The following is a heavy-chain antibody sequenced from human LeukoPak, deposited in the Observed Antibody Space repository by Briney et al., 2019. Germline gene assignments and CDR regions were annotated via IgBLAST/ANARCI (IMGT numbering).Heavy chain of an antibody. D-gene: IGHD5-12*01. V-gene: IGHV5-51*01. Sequence: GESLKISCKASGYSFANYWIGWVRQMPGRGLEWMGIIYPGDSDFRYGPSFGGQVTIAADKSINTVYLQWNSLQASDTAIYFCAKNCREGNSGYYGFDVWGPGTTVTVSS. CDR2: IYPGDSDF. CDR3: AKNCREGNSGYYGFDV. CDR1: GYSFANYW. J-gene: IGHJ6*02.